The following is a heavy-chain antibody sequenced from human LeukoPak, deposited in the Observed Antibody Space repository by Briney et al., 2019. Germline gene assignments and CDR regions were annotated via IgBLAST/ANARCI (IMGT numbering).Heavy chain of an antibody. D-gene: IGHD2-15*01. CDR2: IIPIFGTA. Sequence: SVKVSCKASGGTFSRYAISWVRQAPGQGLEWMGGIIPIFGTANYAQKFQGRVTITADESTSTAYMELSSLRSEDTAVYYCARLGYCSGGSCYSAALDYWGQGTLVTVSS. V-gene: IGHV1-69*13. J-gene: IGHJ4*02. CDR3: ARLGYCSGGSCYSAALDY. CDR1: GGTFSRYA.